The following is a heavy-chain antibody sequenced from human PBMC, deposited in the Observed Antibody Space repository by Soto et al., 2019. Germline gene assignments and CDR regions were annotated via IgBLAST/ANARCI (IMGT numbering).Heavy chain of an antibody. D-gene: IGHD5-18*01. Sequence: QVQLVQSGAEVKKPGASVKVSCKSSGYTFTSYAMHWVRQAPGQRLEWMGWINAGNGNTKYSQKFQGRVTITRDTSASTAYMELSRLRSEDTAVYYCARGLNGYLHYFDYWGKGNPVTVSS. J-gene: IGHJ4*02. V-gene: IGHV1-3*01. CDR2: INAGNGNT. CDR1: GYTFTSYA. CDR3: ARGLNGYLHYFDY.